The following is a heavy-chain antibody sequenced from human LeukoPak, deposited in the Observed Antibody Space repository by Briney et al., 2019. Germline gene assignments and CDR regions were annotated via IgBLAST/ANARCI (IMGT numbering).Heavy chain of an antibody. CDR2: IIPLFNTP. D-gene: IGHD6-19*01. V-gene: IGHV1-69*06. CDR3: AKGAQWLVVYYYYMDV. Sequence: SVKVSCKDSGGTFSSYSINWVRQAPRQGLEWMGGIIPLFNTPNYAQELQGRVSITADTSTNTTYMELSSLTSEDTAVYYCAKGAQWLVVYYYYMDVWGKGTTVTVSS. J-gene: IGHJ6*03. CDR1: GGTFSSYS.